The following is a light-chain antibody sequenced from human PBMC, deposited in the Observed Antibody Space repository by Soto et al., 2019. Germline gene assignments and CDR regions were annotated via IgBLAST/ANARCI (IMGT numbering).Light chain of an antibody. V-gene: IGLV2-14*01. CDR1: SSDVGGYNY. J-gene: IGLJ1*01. CDR3: SSYTSSSTYV. Sequence: QSALTQPASVSGSPGQSITISCTGTSSDVGGYNYVSWYQQHPGKAPKLMIYEVSNRPSGVSNRFSGSKSGNTASLTISWLQAEYGAHHYFSSYTSSSTYVFGTGTKVTVL. CDR2: EVS.